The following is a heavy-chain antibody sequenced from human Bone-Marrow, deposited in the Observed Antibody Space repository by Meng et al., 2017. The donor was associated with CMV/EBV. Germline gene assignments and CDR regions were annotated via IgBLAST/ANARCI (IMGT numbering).Heavy chain of an antibody. CDR3: ARDVVDCTNGVCARRGMDV. CDR2: ISSSSSYI. D-gene: IGHD2-8*01. J-gene: IGHJ6*02. CDR1: GFTFDDYA. Sequence: GGSLRLSCAASGFTFDDYAMHWVRQAPGKGLEWVSSISSSSSYIYYADSVKGRFTISRDNAKNSLYLQMNSLRAEDTAVYYCARDVVDCTNGVCARRGMDVWGQGTTVTASS. V-gene: IGHV3-21*01.